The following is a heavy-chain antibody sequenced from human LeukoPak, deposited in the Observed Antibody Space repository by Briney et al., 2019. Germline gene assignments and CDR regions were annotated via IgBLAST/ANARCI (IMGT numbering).Heavy chain of an antibody. D-gene: IGHD6-6*01. V-gene: IGHV4-30-2*01. CDR3: ARARYSSSPLIDY. CDR1: GGSISSGGYY. J-gene: IGHJ4*02. Sequence: SETLSLTCTVSGGSISSGGYYWSWIRQPPGKGLEWIGYIYHSGSTYYNPSLKSRVTISVGRSKNQFSLKLSSVTAADTAVYYCARARYSSSPLIDYWGQGTLVTVSS. CDR2: IYHSGST.